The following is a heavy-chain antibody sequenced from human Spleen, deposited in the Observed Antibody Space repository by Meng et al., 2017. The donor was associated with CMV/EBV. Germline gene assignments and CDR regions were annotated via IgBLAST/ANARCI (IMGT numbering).Heavy chain of an antibody. CDR2: ISSSSSTI. V-gene: IGHV3-48*04. J-gene: IGHJ6*02. CDR1: GFTFSNYS. Sequence: GESLKISCAASGFTFSNYSMNWVRQAPGKGLEWVSYISSSSSTIYYADSVKGRFTISRDNAKNSLYLQMNSLRAEDTAVYYCARGSGSSSRRDYYYYGMDVWGQGTTVTVSS. D-gene: IGHD6-6*01. CDR3: ARGSGSSSRRDYYYYGMDV.